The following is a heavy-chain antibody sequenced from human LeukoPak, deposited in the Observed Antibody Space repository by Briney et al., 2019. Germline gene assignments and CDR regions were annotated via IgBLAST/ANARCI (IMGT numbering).Heavy chain of an antibody. CDR3: ARLGTNYDILTGYYILYYFDY. CDR1: GGSISSSSYY. Sequence: SETLSLTCTVSGGSISSSSYYWGWIRQPPGKGLEWIGSIYYSGSTYYNPSLKSRVTISVDTSKNQFSLKLSSVTAADTAVYYCARLGTNYDILTGYYILYYFDYWGQGTLVTVSS. V-gene: IGHV4-39*01. D-gene: IGHD3-9*01. CDR2: IYYSGST. J-gene: IGHJ4*02.